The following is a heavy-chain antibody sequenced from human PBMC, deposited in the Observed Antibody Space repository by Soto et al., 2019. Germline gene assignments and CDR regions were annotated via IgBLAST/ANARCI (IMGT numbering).Heavy chain of an antibody. CDR3: AKEVSLGSTVDLGY. CDR1: GFTFSIFA. D-gene: IGHD7-27*01. Sequence: GGSLRLSCAASGFTFSIFAMSWVRQSPGKGLEWVSTISGSGGSTYYADAVKGRFTISRDNSMGTLYLQMKSLRVEDTAVYYCAKEVSLGSTVDLGYWGQGALVTVSS. CDR2: ISGSGGST. J-gene: IGHJ4*02. V-gene: IGHV3-23*01.